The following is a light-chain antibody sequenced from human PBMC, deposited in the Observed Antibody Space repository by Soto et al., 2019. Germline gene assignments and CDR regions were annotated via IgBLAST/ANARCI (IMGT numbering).Light chain of an antibody. J-gene: IGKJ1*01. V-gene: IGKV1-8*01. CDR3: QQYYSYSWT. CDR2: AAS. CDR1: QGISSY. Sequence: AIRMTQSPSSLSASTGDGVTITCRASQGISSYLAWYQQKPGKAPKLLIYAASTLQSGVPSRFSGSGSGTDFTLTISCLQSEDFATYYCQQYYSYSWTFGQGTKVEIK.